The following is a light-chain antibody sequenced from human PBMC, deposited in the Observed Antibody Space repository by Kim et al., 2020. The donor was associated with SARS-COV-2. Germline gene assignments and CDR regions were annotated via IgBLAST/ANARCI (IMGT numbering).Light chain of an antibody. Sequence: SYYLTQPPSLSFSPGQTASITCSGDKLGDKYACWYQQKPGQSPVLVIYQDSKRPSGIPERFSGSNSGNTATLTISGTQAMDEADYYCQAWDSSTYVFGTGTQLTVL. CDR2: QDS. CDR3: QAWDSSTYV. CDR1: KLGDKY. V-gene: IGLV3-1*01. J-gene: IGLJ1*01.